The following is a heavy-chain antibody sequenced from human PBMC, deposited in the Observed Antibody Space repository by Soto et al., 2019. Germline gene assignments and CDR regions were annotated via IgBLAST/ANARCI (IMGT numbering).Heavy chain of an antibody. J-gene: IGHJ5*02. CDR3: ATREVGSSFRNWRAT. Sequence: VQFVQSGAELKKPGSSVRVSCRASGGTIKTYTLSWVRQAPGQGLEWMGASIPSFPAPNFAQRFKGRLTLAADESPYSGFLASGGLTPADAALCSCATREVGSSFRNWRATWGEGTHVLVSS. D-gene: IGHD1-1*01. V-gene: IGHV1-69*12. CDR2: SIPSFPAP. CDR1: GGTIKTYT.